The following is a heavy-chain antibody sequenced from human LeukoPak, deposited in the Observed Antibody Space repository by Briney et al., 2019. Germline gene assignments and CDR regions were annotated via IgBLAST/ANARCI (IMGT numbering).Heavy chain of an antibody. CDR3: ARNLAVGHSSWLDVFDI. D-gene: IGHD6-13*01. V-gene: IGHV4-59*08. J-gene: IGHJ3*02. CDR1: GGSLTDYY. Sequence: KPSETLSLTCTVSGGSLTDYYWSWIRQPPGKGLEWIGYIFYSGRADYNSSLKSRLPISVDTAKNQFSLKLSSVTAADTAVYYCARNLAVGHSSWLDVFDIWGQGTMVTVSS. CDR2: IFYSGRA.